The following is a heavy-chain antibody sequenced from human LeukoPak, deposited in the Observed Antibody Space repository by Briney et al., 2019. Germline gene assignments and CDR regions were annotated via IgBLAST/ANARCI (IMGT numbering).Heavy chain of an antibody. J-gene: IGHJ6*02. V-gene: IGHV3-74*01. CDR3: ARDAVDTANAV. D-gene: IGHD5-18*01. Sequence: PGGSLSLSCAASGFTFTTYWMHWVGQAPGNGLVWVSHINSDGSITSYADSVKGRFTISRDNAKNTLYLQMNSLRAEDTAVYYCARDAVDTANAVWGQGATVTVSS. CDR1: GFTFTTYW. CDR2: INSDGSIT.